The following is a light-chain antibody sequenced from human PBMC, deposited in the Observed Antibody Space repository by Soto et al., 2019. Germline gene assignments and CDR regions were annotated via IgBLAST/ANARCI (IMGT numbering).Light chain of an antibody. J-gene: IGKJ2*01. V-gene: IGKV1-5*03. CDR3: QQYNSYPYT. CDR1: QSISSW. Sequence: DIQMTQSPSTLSASVEDRVTITCRASQSISSWLAWYQQKPGKAPKLLIYKASSLESGVTSRFSGSGSGTEFTLTISSLQPDDFSTYYCQQYNSYPYTFGQGTKLEIK. CDR2: KAS.